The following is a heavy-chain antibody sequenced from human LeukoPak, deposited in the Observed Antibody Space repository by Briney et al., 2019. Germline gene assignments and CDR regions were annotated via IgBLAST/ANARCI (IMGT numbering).Heavy chain of an antibody. CDR3: ARDQGLVGATAKFDP. CDR2: ISSSSSYI. CDR1: GFTFSSYS. D-gene: IGHD1-26*01. Sequence: PGGSLRLSCAASGFTFSSYSMNWVRQAPGKGLEWVSSISSSSSYIYYADSVKGRFTISRDNAKNSLYLQMNSLRAEDTAVYYCARDQGLVGATAKFDPWGQGTPVTVSS. V-gene: IGHV3-21*01. J-gene: IGHJ5*02.